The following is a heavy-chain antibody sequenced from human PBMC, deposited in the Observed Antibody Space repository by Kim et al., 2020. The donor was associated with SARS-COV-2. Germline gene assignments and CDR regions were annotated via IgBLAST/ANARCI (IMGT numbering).Heavy chain of an antibody. CDR1: GFTFSSYS. D-gene: IGHD5-12*01. CDR3: ARVIWGRDGYNLFDY. Sequence: GGSLRLSCAASGFTFSSYSMNWVRQAPGKGLEWVSYISSGSSTIYYADSVKGRFTISRDNAKNSLYLQMNSLRDEDTAVYYCARVIWGRDGYNLFDYWGQGTLVTVSS. V-gene: IGHV3-48*02. J-gene: IGHJ4*02. CDR2: ISSGSSTI.